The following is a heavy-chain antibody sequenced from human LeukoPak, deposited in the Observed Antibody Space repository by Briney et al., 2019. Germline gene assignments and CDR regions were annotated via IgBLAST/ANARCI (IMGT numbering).Heavy chain of an antibody. CDR2: INAGNGNT. CDR3: ARVSIAAAGPHFDY. V-gene: IGHV1-3*01. Sequence: ASVKVSCKASGYTFTSYAMHWVRQAPGQRLEWMGWINAGNGNTKYSQKFQGRVTITRDTSASTAYMELSSLRSEDTAVYYCARVSIAAAGPHFDYWGQGTLVTVS. CDR1: GYTFTSYA. J-gene: IGHJ4*02. D-gene: IGHD6-13*01.